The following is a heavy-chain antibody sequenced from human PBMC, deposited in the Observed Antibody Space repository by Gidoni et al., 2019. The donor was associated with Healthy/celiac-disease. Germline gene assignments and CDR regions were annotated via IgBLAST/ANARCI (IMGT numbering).Heavy chain of an antibody. CDR1: GGTFSSYA. CDR2: ILPILGIA. CDR3: ARDSGSYPEGY. Sequence: QIQLVQSGAEVKKPGSSVKVSCKVSGGTFSSYAISWVRQAPGQGLEWMGRILPILGIANYAQKCQGRVTITADKSTSTAYMELSSLRSEDTAVYYCARDSGSYPEGYWGQGTLVTVSS. V-gene: IGHV1-69*04. J-gene: IGHJ4*02. D-gene: IGHD1-26*01.